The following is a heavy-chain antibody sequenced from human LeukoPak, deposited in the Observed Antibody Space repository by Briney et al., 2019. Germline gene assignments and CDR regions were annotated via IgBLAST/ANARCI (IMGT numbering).Heavy chain of an antibody. CDR2: IYYSGST. V-gene: IGHV4-61*01. CDR3: ARERSYYYYMDV. J-gene: IGHJ6*03. CDR1: GYSISSGYY. Sequence: PSETLSLTCTVSGYSISSGYYWGWIRQPPGKGLEWIGYIYYSGSTNYNPSLKSRVTISVDMSKNQFSLKLSAVTAADTAVYYCARERSYYYYMDVWGKGTTVTVSS. D-gene: IGHD6-6*01.